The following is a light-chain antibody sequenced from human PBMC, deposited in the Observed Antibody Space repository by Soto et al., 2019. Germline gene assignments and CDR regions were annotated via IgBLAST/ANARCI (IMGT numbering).Light chain of an antibody. CDR1: SSDVGSYNR. V-gene: IGLV2-18*02. J-gene: IGLJ1*01. CDR2: EVS. CDR3: NSYTSSSTYV. Sequence: QSALTQPPSVSGSPGQSVTISCTGTSSDVGSYNRVSWYQQPPGTAPKLMIYEVSNRPSGVPDRFSGSKSGNTAALTISGIQTDDEADYYCNSYTSSSTYVFGTGTKLSVL.